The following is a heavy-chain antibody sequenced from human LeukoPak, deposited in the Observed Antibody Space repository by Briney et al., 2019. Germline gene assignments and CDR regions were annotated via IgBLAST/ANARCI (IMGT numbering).Heavy chain of an antibody. CDR2: ISGSGGST. CDR1: GFTFSSYA. D-gene: IGHD1-14*01. CDR3: AKVSGGGLYYDGMDV. Sequence: PGGSLRLSCAASGFTFSSYAMSWVRQAPGKGLEWGSAISGSGGSTYYADSVKGRFTISRDNSKNTLYLQMNSLRAEDTAVYYCAKVSGGGLYYDGMDVWGQGTTVTVSS. J-gene: IGHJ6*02. V-gene: IGHV3-23*01.